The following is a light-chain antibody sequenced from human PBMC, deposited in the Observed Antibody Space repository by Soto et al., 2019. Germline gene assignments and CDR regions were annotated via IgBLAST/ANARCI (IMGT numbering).Light chain of an antibody. Sequence: EIVCTQSPGTLSLSPGERATLSFRASQSVRSNFLAWYQQKPGQAPRLLIYGASNRATGIPDRFSGSGSGTDFTLTITRLEPEDFAMYYCQRYDSLRTFGQGTKVDI. V-gene: IGKV3-20*01. CDR1: QSVRSNF. J-gene: IGKJ1*01. CDR3: QRYDSLRT. CDR2: GAS.